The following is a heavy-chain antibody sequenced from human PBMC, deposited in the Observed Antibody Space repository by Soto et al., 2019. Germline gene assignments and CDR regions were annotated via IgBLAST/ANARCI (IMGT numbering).Heavy chain of an antibody. CDR2: ISYDGSNK. Sequence: GGSLRLSCAASGFTCSSYGMHWVRQAPGKGLEWVAVISYDGSNKYYADSVKGRFTISRDNSKNTLYLQMNSLRAEDTAVYYCANLDSSGYYLTDYWGQGTLVTVSS. J-gene: IGHJ4*02. CDR1: GFTCSSYG. D-gene: IGHD3-22*01. CDR3: ANLDSSGYYLTDY. V-gene: IGHV3-30*18.